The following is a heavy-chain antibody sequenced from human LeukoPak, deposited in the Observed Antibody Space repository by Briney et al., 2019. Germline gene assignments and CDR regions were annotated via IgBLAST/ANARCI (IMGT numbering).Heavy chain of an antibody. V-gene: IGHV1-69*13. CDR3: ARGTVVVVPAAMFSSYYYYYMDV. CDR1: GGTFSSYA. D-gene: IGHD2-2*01. Sequence: GASVKVSCKASGGTFSSYAISWVRQAPGQGLEWMGGIIPIFGTANYAQKFQGRVTITADESTSTAYMELSSLRSEDTAVYYCARGTVVVVPAAMFSSYYYYYMDVWGKGTTVTISS. J-gene: IGHJ6*03. CDR2: IIPIFGTA.